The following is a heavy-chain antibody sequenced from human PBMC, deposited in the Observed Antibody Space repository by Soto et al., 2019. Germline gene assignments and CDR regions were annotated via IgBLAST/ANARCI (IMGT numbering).Heavy chain of an antibody. CDR1: GYTFTSYF. CDR2: VSAYNGNT. V-gene: IGHV1-18*01. J-gene: IGHJ6*02. Sequence: ASVKVSCKASGYTFTSYFITWVRQAPGQGLEWMGWVSAYNGNTNYAQMLQGRVTMTTDTSTATAYMEMRSLRSDDTAVYYCARQNYYSGMDVWGQGTTVTVSS. CDR3: ARQNYYSGMDV.